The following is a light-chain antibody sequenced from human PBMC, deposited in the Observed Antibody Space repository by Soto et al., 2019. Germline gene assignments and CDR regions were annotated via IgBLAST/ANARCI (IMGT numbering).Light chain of an antibody. V-gene: IGKV3-20*01. CDR1: QSVSSNS. CDR3: QQYGGSPRT. CDR2: GAS. Sequence: EIVLTQSPGTLSLSPGERATLSCRASQSVSSNSLAWYQHKRGQAPRLLIHGASSRATGIPDRFSGSGSGTDFTLTISRLEPEDFAGYYCQQYGGSPRTFGQGTKVEVK. J-gene: IGKJ1*01.